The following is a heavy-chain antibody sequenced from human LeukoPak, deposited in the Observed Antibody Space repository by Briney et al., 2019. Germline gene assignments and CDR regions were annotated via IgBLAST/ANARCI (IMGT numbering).Heavy chain of an antibody. CDR3: ASEVVAATLDY. D-gene: IGHD2-15*01. Sequence: SETLSLTCAVYGGSFSGYYWSWIRQPPGEGLEWIGEINHSGSTNYNPSLKSRVTIPVDTSKNQFSLKLSSVTAADTAVYYCASEVVAATLDYWGQGTLVTVSS. CDR1: GGSFSGYY. J-gene: IGHJ4*02. V-gene: IGHV4-34*01. CDR2: INHSGST.